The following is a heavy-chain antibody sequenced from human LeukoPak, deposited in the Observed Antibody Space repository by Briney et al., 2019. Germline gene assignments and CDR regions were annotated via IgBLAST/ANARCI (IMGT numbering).Heavy chain of an antibody. CDR2: LRGDGET. D-gene: IGHD3-16*01. Sequence: GGSLRLSCAASGFTFSSYAMSWVRQAPPRGLEWVSSLRGDGETFYADSVKGRFTLSRDESRNTVYLQMNNLRVEDTAEYFCAKASWVSSADAVLWGQGTLVTVSS. CDR1: GFTFSSYA. V-gene: IGHV3-23*01. J-gene: IGHJ4*02. CDR3: AKASWVSSADAVL.